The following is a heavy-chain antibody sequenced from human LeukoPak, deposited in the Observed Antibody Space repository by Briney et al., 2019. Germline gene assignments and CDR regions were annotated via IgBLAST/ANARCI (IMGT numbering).Heavy chain of an antibody. J-gene: IGHJ3*02. Sequence: PGGSLRLSCAASGFTFSSYGMHWVRQAPGKGLEWVAVISYDGSNKYYADSVKGRFTISRDNSKNTLYLQMNSLRAEDTVVYYCAKAISGAIDAFDIWGQGTMVTVSS. CDR3: AKAISGAIDAFDI. CDR1: GFTFSSYG. D-gene: IGHD6-19*01. V-gene: IGHV3-30*18. CDR2: ISYDGSNK.